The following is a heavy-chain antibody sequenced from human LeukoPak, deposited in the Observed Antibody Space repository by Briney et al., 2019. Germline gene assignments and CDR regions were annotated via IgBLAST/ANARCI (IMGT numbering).Heavy chain of an antibody. D-gene: IGHD6-25*01. Sequence: PGGSLRLSCAASGFTVSSSYMSWGRKAQGKGLEWVSVIYSEGFTYYADYVKGVVTISRDNSRNTVYLQMHDLRVEDTAVYYCATSSGWTVVFDYWAQGTVATVTS. CDR2: IYSEGFT. J-gene: IGHJ4*02. CDR3: ATSSGWTVVFDY. V-gene: IGHV3-66*01. CDR1: GFTVSSSY.